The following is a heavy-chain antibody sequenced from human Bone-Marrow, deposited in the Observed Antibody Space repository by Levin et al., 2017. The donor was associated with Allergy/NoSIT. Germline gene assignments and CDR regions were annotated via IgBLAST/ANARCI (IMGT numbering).Heavy chain of an antibody. CDR2: IHDSGTT. CDR1: GGSIGSYF. J-gene: IGHJ5*02. V-gene: IGHV4-59*08. CDR3: SRHLGCHGDYGNWFDP. Sequence: PSETLSLTCTVSGGSIGSYFWSWIRQSPVKGLEWIGYIHDSGTTKYNPSLKSRVTISIDTSKNQFSLKLRSVTAADPAVYYCSRHLGCHGDYGNWFDPWGQGTLVTVSS. D-gene: IGHD4-17*01.